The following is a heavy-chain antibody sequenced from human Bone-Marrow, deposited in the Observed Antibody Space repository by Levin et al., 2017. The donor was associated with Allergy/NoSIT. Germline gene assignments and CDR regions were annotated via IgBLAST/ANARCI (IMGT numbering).Heavy chain of an antibody. D-gene: IGHD6-13*01. J-gene: IGHJ4*02. CDR2: IYYSGST. CDR3: ARDPGSSSWYGAVDY. CDR1: GGSISSGDYY. V-gene: IGHV4-30-4*01. Sequence: SSETLSLTCTVSGGSISSGDYYWSWIRQPPGKGLEWIGYIYYSGSTYYNPSLKSRVTISVDTSKNQFSLKLSSVTAADTAVYYCARDPGSSSWYGAVDYWGQGTLVTVSS.